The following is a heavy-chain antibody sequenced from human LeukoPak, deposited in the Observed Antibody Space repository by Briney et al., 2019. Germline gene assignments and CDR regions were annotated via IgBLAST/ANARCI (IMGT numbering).Heavy chain of an antibody. Sequence: GGSLRLSCAASGFTFSTYTMNWVRQAPGKGLEWVSSISTTSSYIYYADSVKGRFTIPRDNAKNSLYLQMSSLRAEDTALYYCARAEFSSGWYKSHWGQGTLVTVSS. V-gene: IGHV3-21*01. CDR1: GFTFSTYT. CDR3: ARAEFSSGWYKSH. D-gene: IGHD6-19*01. CDR2: ISTTSSYI. J-gene: IGHJ4*02.